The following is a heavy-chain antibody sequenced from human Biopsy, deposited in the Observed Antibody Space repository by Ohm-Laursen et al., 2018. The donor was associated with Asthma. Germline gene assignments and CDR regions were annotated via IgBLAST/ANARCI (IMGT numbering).Heavy chain of an antibody. J-gene: IGHJ5*02. CDR2: INGKSNSI. D-gene: IGHD6-13*01. CDR1: GFTSSDYY. CDR3: ATDRFAGYSTSWYRGFWFDP. V-gene: IGHV3-11*04. Sequence: SLRLSCAASGFTSSDYYMSWIRQAPGKGLEWISYINGKSNSIEYADSVKGRFTISRDNAKNSLYLQMNSLRAEDTAVYYCATDRFAGYSTSWYRGFWFDPWGQGTLVTVSS.